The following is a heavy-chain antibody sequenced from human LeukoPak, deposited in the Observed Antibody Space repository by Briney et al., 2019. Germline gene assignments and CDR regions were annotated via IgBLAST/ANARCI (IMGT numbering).Heavy chain of an antibody. CDR1: GFTSSSYW. D-gene: IGHD2-21*01. Sequence: GGSLRLSCAASGFTSSSYWMSWVRQAPGKGLEWVANIKQDGSEKYYVDSVKGRFTISRDNAKNSLYLQMNSLRAEDTAVYYCARGGGYCGGDCYGIDYWGQGTLVTVSS. CDR3: ARGGGYCGGDCYGIDY. J-gene: IGHJ4*02. CDR2: IKQDGSEK. V-gene: IGHV3-7*01.